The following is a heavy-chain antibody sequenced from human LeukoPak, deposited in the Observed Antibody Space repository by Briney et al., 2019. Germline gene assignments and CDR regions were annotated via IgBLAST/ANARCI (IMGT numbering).Heavy chain of an antibody. D-gene: IGHD6-13*01. Sequence: SGTLSLTCAVYGGSFSGYYWSWIRQPPGKGLEWIGYIYYSGSTNYNPSLKSRVTISVDTSKNQFSLKLSSVTAADTAVYYCARVAAGSDAFDIWGQGTMVTVSS. CDR3: ARVAAGSDAFDI. CDR2: IYYSGST. CDR1: GGSFSGYY. V-gene: IGHV4-59*01. J-gene: IGHJ3*02.